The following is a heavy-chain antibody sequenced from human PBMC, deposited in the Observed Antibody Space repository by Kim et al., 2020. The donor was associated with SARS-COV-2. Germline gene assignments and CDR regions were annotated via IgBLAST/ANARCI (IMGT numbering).Heavy chain of an antibody. V-gene: IGHV1-69*04. CDR3: ARARLVGAYVDY. Sequence: NNAQKCQGRGTSTADKSTSTAYMELSSLRSEDTAVYYCARARLVGAYVDYWGQGTLVTVSS. J-gene: IGHJ4*02. D-gene: IGHD1-26*01.